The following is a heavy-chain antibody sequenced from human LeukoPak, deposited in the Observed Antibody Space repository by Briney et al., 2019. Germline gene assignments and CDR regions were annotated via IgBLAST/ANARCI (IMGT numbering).Heavy chain of an antibody. CDR3: ASTPLKGWQWLVRPFDY. CDR2: INHSGST. J-gene: IGHJ4*02. Sequence: PSETLSLTCAVYGGSFSGYYWSWILQPPGKGLEWIGEINHSGSTNYNPSLKSRVTISVDTSKNQFSLKLSSVTAADTAVYYCASTPLKGWQWLVRPFDYWGQGTLVTVSS. V-gene: IGHV4-34*01. CDR1: GGSFSGYY. D-gene: IGHD6-19*01.